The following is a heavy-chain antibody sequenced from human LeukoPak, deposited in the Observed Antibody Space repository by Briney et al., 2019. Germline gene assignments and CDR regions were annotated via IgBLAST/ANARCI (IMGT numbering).Heavy chain of an antibody. CDR3: ARLSGIYCDRGSCFNCFDS. CDR1: DYSISSGYY. V-gene: IGHV4-38-2*01. CDR2: IYHGGNT. Sequence: PSEILSLTCAVSDYSISSGYYWGWIRQPPGKGLEWIGNIYHGGNTYYNPSLKSRVTLSVDTSKNQFSLRLTSVTAADTAVYYCARLSGIYCDRGSCFNCFDSWGQGTLVTVSS. J-gene: IGHJ5*01. D-gene: IGHD2-15*01.